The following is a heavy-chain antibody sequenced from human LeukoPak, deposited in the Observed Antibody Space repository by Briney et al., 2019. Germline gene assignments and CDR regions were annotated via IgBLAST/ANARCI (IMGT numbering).Heavy chain of an antibody. D-gene: IGHD7-27*01. CDR3: AKTNWGAFDI. J-gene: IGHJ3*02. CDR2: IYYSGST. V-gene: IGHV4-59*03. CDR1: GGSISSSY. Sequence: PSESLSLTCIVSGGSISSSYWSWIRQPPGKGLEWIGFIYYSGSTNYNPSLNSRVTISVDTSKNLFSLKLSSVTAADTAVYYCAKTNWGAFDIWGQGTMVTVSS.